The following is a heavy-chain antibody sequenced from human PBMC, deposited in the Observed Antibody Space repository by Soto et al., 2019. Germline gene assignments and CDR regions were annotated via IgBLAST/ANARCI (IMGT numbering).Heavy chain of an antibody. D-gene: IGHD3-10*01. V-gene: IGHV3-30-3*01. CDR2: TSYDGSNK. Sequence: QVQVVESGGGVVQPGRSLRLSCAASGFTLSNYAMHWVRQAPGKGLEWVAVTSYDGSNKYYADSVKGRFTISTDNAINTLYLQMNSLRAEDTAVYYCARDRLYYGSGTTGWFDPWGQGTLVTVSS. J-gene: IGHJ5*02. CDR3: ARDRLYYGSGTTGWFDP. CDR1: GFTLSNYA.